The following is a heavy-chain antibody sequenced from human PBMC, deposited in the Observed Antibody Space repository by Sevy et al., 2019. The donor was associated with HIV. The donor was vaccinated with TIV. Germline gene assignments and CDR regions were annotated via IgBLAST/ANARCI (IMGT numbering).Heavy chain of an antibody. Sequence: GGSLRLSCAASGFTFSSYWMSWVRQAPGKGLEWVANIKQDGSEKYYVDSVKGRLTISRDNAKNSLYLQMNSLRAEDTAVYYCARDRITGTPTGDACDIWGQGTMVTVSS. CDR2: IKQDGSEK. V-gene: IGHV3-7*01. D-gene: IGHD1-7*01. J-gene: IGHJ3*02. CDR3: ARDRITGTPTGDACDI. CDR1: GFTFSSYW.